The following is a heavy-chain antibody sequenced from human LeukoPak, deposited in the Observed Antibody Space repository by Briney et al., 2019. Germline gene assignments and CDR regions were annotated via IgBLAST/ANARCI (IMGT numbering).Heavy chain of an antibody. J-gene: IGHJ4*02. CDR2: INSDGSST. V-gene: IGHV3-74*01. D-gene: IGHD6-19*01. CDR3: ARAFDYSSGWSAFDY. CDR1: GFTFSSYW. Sequence: GGSLRLSCAASGFTFSSYWMHWVRQAPGKGLVWVSRINSDGSSTSYADSVKGRFTISRDNAKNTLYLQMNSLRAEDTAVYYCARAFDYSSGWSAFDYWGQGTLVTVSS.